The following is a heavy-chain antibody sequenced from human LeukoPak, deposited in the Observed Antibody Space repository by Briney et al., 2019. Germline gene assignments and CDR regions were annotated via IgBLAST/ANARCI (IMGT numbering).Heavy chain of an antibody. D-gene: IGHD6-13*01. CDR2: INHSGST. V-gene: IGHV4-34*01. CDR1: GGSFSGYY. CDR3: ARGASSYHHYNWFDP. J-gene: IGHJ5*02. Sequence: SETLSLTCAVYGGSFSGYYWSWIRQPPGKGLEWIGEINHSGSTNYNPSLKSRVTISVDTSKNQFSLKLSSVTAADTAVYYCARGASSYHHYNWFDPWGQGTLVTVSS.